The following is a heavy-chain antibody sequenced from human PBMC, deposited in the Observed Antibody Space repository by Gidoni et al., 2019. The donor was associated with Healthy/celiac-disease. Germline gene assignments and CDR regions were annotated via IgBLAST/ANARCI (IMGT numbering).Heavy chain of an antibody. CDR3: ARGGLRVVRGVIITPPKKEIDY. J-gene: IGHJ4*02. V-gene: IGHV4-34*01. CDR1: GGSFSGYY. CDR2: INHSGST. D-gene: IGHD3-10*01. Sequence: QVQLQQWGAGLLKPSETLSLTCAVYGGSFSGYYWSWIRQPPGKGLEWIGEINHSGSTNYNPSLKSRVTISVDTSKNQFSLKLSSVTAADTAVYYCARGGLRVVRGVIITPPKKEIDYWGQGTLVTVSS.